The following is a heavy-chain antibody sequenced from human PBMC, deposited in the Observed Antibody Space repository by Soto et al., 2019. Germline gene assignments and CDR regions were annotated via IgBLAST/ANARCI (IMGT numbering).Heavy chain of an antibody. CDR2: IDGSGGIT. V-gene: IGHV3-23*01. CDR1: GLTFGTTK. CDR3: VKNSGWFNT. J-gene: IGHJ5*02. Sequence: QLLQSGGGWVHPGGSLTLSCEASGLTFGTTKLSWVRQAPGEGLEWVSTIDGSGGITYYADSVKGRFTISRDNSRNTVYLQMNSLRGDDTALYYCVKNSGWFNTWGQGALVTVSS. D-gene: IGHD3-10*01.